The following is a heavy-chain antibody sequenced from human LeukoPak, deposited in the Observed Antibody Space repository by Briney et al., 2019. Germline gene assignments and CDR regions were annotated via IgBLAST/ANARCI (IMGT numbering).Heavy chain of an antibody. CDR2: IYYSGST. Sequence: PSETLSLTCTVSGGSISSGGYYWSWIRQHPGKGLEWIGYIYYSGSTYYNPSLKSRVTISVDTSKNQFSLKLSSMTAADTAVYYCARNKRNYDFWSGYYLRNGGPKYYFDYWGQGTLVTVSS. CDR1: GGSISSGGYY. V-gene: IGHV4-31*03. J-gene: IGHJ4*02. D-gene: IGHD3-3*01. CDR3: ARNKRNYDFWSGYYLRNGGPKYYFDY.